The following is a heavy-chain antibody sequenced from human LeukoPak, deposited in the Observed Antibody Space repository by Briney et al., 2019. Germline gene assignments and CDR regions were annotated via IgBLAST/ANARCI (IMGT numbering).Heavy chain of an antibody. J-gene: IGHJ1*01. CDR3: ATYSSLNRREFQY. Sequence: PGGSLRLSCAASGFTFSSYSMNWVRQAPGKGLEWVSSISSSSSYIYYADSVKGRFTISRDNSKNTLYLQMNSLRAEDTAVYYCATYSSLNRREFQYWGQGTLLTVSS. CDR1: GFTFSSYS. D-gene: IGHD3-22*01. V-gene: IGHV3-21*01. CDR2: ISSSSSYI.